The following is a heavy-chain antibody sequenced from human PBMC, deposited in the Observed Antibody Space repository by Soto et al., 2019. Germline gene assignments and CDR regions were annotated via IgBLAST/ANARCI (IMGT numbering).Heavy chain of an antibody. V-gene: IGHV4-34*01. CDR3: VARGMTYYFVSCPPPFDL. D-gene: IGHD3-3*01. CDR2: INHSGAA. CDR1: NVSFSDYS. J-gene: IGHJ5*02. Sequence: XGTLCLSCAASNVSFSDYSRTWIRQSPGRGLEWIGDINHSGAATYNPSLRSPLTISIVTSKNHFSLSLRTLTAAHTTIYYCVARGMTYYFVSCPPPFDLWGHGTLVTVSS.